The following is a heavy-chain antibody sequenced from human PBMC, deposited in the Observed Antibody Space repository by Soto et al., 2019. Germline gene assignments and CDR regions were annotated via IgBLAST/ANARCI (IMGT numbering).Heavy chain of an antibody. CDR1: GFTFSSYG. V-gene: IGHV3-33*01. CDR2: IWYDGSNK. J-gene: IGHJ4*02. CDR3: ARGLYSGSYSAALSY. D-gene: IGHD1-26*01. Sequence: QVQLVESGGGVVQPGRSLRLSCAASGFTFSSYGMHWVRQAPGKGLEWVAVIWYDGSNKYYADSVKGRFTISRDNSKNTLYLQMHSLRAEDTAVYYCARGLYSGSYSAALSYWGQGTLVTVSS.